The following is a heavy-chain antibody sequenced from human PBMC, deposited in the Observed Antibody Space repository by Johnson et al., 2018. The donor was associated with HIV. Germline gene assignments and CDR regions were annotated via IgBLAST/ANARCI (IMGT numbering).Heavy chain of an antibody. CDR1: GFTFSSYG. J-gene: IGHJ3*02. Sequence: QEQLVESGGGVVQPGGSLRLSCAASGFTFSSYGMHWVRQAPGKGLEWVAFIRYDGSNKYYADSVKGRFTISRDNSKNTLYLQMNSLRDEDTAVYFCARGVKQQLSVVDAFDIWGQGTMVTVSS. V-gene: IGHV3-30*02. CDR3: ARGVKQQLSVVDAFDI. CDR2: IRYDGSNK. D-gene: IGHD6-13*01.